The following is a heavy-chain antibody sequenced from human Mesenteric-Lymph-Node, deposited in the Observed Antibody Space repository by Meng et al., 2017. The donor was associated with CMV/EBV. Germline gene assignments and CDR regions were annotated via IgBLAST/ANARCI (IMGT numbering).Heavy chain of an antibody. D-gene: IGHD3-3*01. J-gene: IGHJ4*02. CDR2: ISYDGSNK. V-gene: IGHV3-30-3*01. CDR1: GFTFSSYA. CDR3: AKEGGAIIHAVGYFDS. Sequence: GGSLRLSCAASGFTFSSYAMHWVRQAPGKGLEWVAVISYDGSNKYYADSVKGRFTISRDNSKNTVDLQMNSLRAEDSAVYYCAKEGGAIIHAVGYFDSWGQGTLVTVSS.